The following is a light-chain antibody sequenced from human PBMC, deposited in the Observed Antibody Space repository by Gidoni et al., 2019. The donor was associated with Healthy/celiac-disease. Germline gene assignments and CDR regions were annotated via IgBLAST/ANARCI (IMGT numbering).Light chain of an antibody. Sequence: QSVLPAPPSVSAAPGQKVTISCSESSSNIGNNYVSWYQQLPGTAPKLLIYDNTKRPSGIPDPFSGSKSGTSATLGITGLQTGDDADYYCGTWDSSLSAYVFGTGTKVTVL. CDR1: SSNIGNNY. CDR2: DNT. V-gene: IGLV1-51*01. J-gene: IGLJ1*01. CDR3: GTWDSSLSAYV.